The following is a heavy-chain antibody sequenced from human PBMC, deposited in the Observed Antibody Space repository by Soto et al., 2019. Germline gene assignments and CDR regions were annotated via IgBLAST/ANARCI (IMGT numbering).Heavy chain of an antibody. J-gene: IGHJ6*02. CDR2: ITGSGGST. CDR1: GFTFSSYA. Sequence: EVQLLESGGGLVQPGGSLRLSCAASGFTFSSYAMSWVRQSPGKGLTWVSVITGSGGSTYYADSVKGRFTISRDNSKNTLYLQMNSRRDEDTGVYYCAKALTVVRGLIYYGMDVWGQGTTVTVSS. D-gene: IGHD3-10*01. CDR3: AKALTVVRGLIYYGMDV. V-gene: IGHV3-23*01.